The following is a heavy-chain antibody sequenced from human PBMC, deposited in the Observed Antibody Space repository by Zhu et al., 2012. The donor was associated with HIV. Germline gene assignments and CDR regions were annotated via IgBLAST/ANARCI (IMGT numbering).Heavy chain of an antibody. D-gene: IGHD6-13*01. CDR3: AKGLRKQRVSYYYMDV. J-gene: IGHJ6*03. Sequence: EVQPVESGGVVVQPGGSLRLSCAASGFTFDDYAMHWVRQAPGKGLEWVSLISWDGGSTYYADSVKGRFTISRDDSKNSLYLQMNSLRAEDTALYYCAKGLRKQRVSYYYMDVWGKGTTVTVSS. V-gene: IGHV3-43D*03. CDR1: GFTFDDYA. CDR2: ISWDGGST.